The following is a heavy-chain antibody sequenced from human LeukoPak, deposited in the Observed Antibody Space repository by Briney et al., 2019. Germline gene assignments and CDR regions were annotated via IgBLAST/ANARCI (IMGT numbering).Heavy chain of an antibody. J-gene: IGHJ5*02. Sequence: GGTLRLSCAASGFTFSNFAMMWVRQAPGTGLQWVSTITGYGATFYADSVRGRFTIFRDTSLNTLFLQMNSLGAEDTAVYYCAKGAAAGKVDWFDPWGQGTLVTVSS. CDR3: AKGAAAGKVDWFDP. D-gene: IGHD6-13*01. CDR2: ITGYGAT. V-gene: IGHV3-23*01. CDR1: GFTFSNFA.